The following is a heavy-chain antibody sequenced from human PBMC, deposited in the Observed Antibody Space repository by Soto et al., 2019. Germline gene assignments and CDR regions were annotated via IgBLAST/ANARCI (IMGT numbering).Heavy chain of an antibody. J-gene: IGHJ4*02. V-gene: IGHV4-61*01. CDR3: AGVRVGAAGGFDY. D-gene: IGHD1-26*01. CDR2: IYYSGRT. Sequence: PSETLSLTCTVSGGSVSSGSYYWSWLRQPPGKGLEWIGYIYYSGRTNYNPTPERRATTTENTSKTQCSQRHSPLTARAPAVYYCAGVRVGAAGGFDYWGQGTLVTGSS. CDR1: GGSVSSGSYY.